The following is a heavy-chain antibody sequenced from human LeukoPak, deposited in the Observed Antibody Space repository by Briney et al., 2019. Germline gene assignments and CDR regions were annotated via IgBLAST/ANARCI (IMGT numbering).Heavy chain of an antibody. J-gene: IGHJ4*02. CDR3: ARTDCTNGVCYIPYFDY. CDR2: INPSGGST. Sequence: ASVEVSCQASGYTFTSYYMHWVRQAPGQGLEWMGIINPSGGSTSYAQKFQGRVTMTRDTSTSTVYMELSSLISEDTAVYYCARTDCTNGVCYIPYFDYWGQGTLVTVSS. CDR1: GYTFTSYY. D-gene: IGHD2-8*01. V-gene: IGHV1-46*01.